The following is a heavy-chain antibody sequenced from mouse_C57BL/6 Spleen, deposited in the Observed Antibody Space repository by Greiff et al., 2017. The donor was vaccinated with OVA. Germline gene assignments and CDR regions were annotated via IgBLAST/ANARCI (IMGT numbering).Heavy chain of an antibody. CDR2: IDPSDSET. CDR1: GYTFTSYW. D-gene: IGHD1-1*01. CDR3: ARGGSSYWFAY. J-gene: IGHJ3*01. V-gene: IGHV1-52*01. Sequence: QVQLQQPGAELVRPGSSVKLSCKASGYTFTSYWMHWVKQRPIQGLEWIGNIDPSDSETHYNQKFKDKATLTVDKSSSTAYMQLSSLTSEDSAVYYCARGGSSYWFAYWGQGTLVTVSA.